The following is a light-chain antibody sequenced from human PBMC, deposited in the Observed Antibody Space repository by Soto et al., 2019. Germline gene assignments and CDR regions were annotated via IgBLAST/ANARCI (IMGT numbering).Light chain of an antibody. CDR1: SSDVGGYNY. J-gene: IGLJ2*01. Sequence: QSVLTQPASVSGSPGQSITISCTGTSSDVGGYNYVSWYQQHPGKAPKLMIYEVSNRPSGVSNRCSGSKSGNTASLTISGLQAEDEADYYCSSYTSSSTPLFGGGTKLTVL. CDR3: SSYTSSSTPL. CDR2: EVS. V-gene: IGLV2-14*01.